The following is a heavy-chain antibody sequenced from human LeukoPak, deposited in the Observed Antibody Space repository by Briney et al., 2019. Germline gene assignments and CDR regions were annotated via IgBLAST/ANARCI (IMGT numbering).Heavy chain of an antibody. CDR1: GGSISISSYY. Sequence: SETLSLTCTVSGGSISISSYYWGWIRQPPGKGLEWIGSIYYSGSTYYNPSLKSRVTISVDTSKNQFSLDLSSVTAADTAVYYCARDRGADYDFWSGSPDAFDIWGQGTMVTVSS. CDR2: IYYSGST. V-gene: IGHV4-39*07. J-gene: IGHJ3*02. CDR3: ARDRGADYDFWSGSPDAFDI. D-gene: IGHD3-3*01.